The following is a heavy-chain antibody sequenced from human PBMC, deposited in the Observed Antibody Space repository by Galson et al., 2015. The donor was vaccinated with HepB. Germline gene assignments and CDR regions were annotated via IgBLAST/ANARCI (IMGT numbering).Heavy chain of an antibody. V-gene: IGHV4-31*03. D-gene: IGHD2-2*01. CDR3: ARDAYCSSTSCQSRGNWFDP. CDR1: GGSISSGGYY. J-gene: IGHJ5*02. CDR2: IYYSGST. Sequence: TLSLTCTVSGGSISSGGYYWSWIRQHPGKGLEWIGYIYYSGSTYYNPSLKSRVTISVDTSKNQFSLKLSSVTAADTAVYYCARDAYCSSTSCQSRGNWFDPWGQGTLVTVSS.